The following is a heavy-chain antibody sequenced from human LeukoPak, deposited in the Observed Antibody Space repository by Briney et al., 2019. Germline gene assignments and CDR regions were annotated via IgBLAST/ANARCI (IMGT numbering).Heavy chain of an antibody. CDR2: TSYSGST. CDR3: ARHSDRRTYYDPFNI. J-gene: IGHJ3*02. Sequence: SETLSLICTVSGGSVSSSSDYWGWIRQPPGKGLEWIASTSYSGSTYYNPSLKSRVTISVDTSKTQCSLKLSSVTAADTAVYYCARHSDRRTYYDPFNIWGQGTMVTVSS. V-gene: IGHV4-39*01. D-gene: IGHD2/OR15-2a*01. CDR1: GGSVSSSSDY.